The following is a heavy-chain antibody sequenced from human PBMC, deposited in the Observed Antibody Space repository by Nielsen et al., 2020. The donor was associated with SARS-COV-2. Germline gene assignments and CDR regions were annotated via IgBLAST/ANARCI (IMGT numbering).Heavy chain of an antibody. D-gene: IGHD3-3*01. CDR3: ARDYDFWSGYPDYFDY. Sequence: SLKISCEASDFTFDDYAMHWVRQIPGKGLEWLSGVSWDGANIHYADSVKGRFTISRDNAKNTLYLQMNSLRAEDTAVYYCARDYDFWSGYPDYFDYWGQGTLVTVSS. CDR1: DFTFDDYA. CDR2: VSWDGANI. V-gene: IGHV3-9*01. J-gene: IGHJ4*02.